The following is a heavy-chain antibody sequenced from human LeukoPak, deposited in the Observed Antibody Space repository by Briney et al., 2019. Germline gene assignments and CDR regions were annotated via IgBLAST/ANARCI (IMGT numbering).Heavy chain of an antibody. D-gene: IGHD2-15*01. J-gene: IGHJ4*02. V-gene: IGHV3-23*01. CDR3: AKDRGYCSSGSCTFDY. CDR2: ISGSGSST. Sequence: GGSLRLPCAASGFTFSTYAMSWVRQAPGKGLEWVSAISGSGSSTYYADSVKGRFTISRDNSKNILYLQMNSLRAEDTAVYYCAKDRGYCSSGSCTFDYWGQGTLVTVSS. CDR1: GFTFSTYA.